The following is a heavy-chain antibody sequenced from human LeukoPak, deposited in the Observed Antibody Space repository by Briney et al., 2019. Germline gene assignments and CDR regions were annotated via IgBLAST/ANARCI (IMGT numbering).Heavy chain of an antibody. V-gene: IGHV4-59*08. J-gene: IGHJ5*02. D-gene: IGHD3-22*01. CDR1: GGSINSYY. Sequence: SETLSLTCTVSGGSINSYYWSWIRQPPGKGLEWIGYIYYSGSTNYNPSLKSRVTISVDTSKNQFSLKLSSVTAADTAVYYCARQSRSYYDSSGYFTSGGWFDPWGQGTLVTVSS. CDR2: IYYSGST. CDR3: ARQSRSYYDSSGYFTSGGWFDP.